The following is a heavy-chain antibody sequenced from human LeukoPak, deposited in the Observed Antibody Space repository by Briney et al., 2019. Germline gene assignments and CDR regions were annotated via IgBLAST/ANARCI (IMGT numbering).Heavy chain of an antibody. CDR3: ARLASGGSGFYPFQH. J-gene: IGHJ1*01. V-gene: IGHV4-59*01. CDR2: IYYNGST. Sequence: KSSETLSLTCSVSGGSISGYYWSWIRQPPGKGLEWIGYIYYNGSTNYNPSLKSRVTISVHTSKNQFSLKLTSVTAADAAVYYCARLASGGSGFYPFQHWGQGTLVTVSS. D-gene: IGHD3-22*01. CDR1: GGSISGYY.